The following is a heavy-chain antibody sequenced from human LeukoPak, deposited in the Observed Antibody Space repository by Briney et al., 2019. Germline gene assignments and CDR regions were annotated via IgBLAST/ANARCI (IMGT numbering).Heavy chain of an antibody. CDR2: IIPIFGTA. J-gene: IGHJ4*02. Sequence: SVKVSCKASGYTFTSYYMHWVRQAPGQGLEWMGRIIPIFGTANYAQKFQGRVTITTDESTSTAYMELSSLRSEDTAVYYCASGKGYYDSSGYYDGAYWGQGTLVTVSS. CDR3: ASGKGYYDSSGYYDGAY. CDR1: GYTFTSYY. V-gene: IGHV1-69*05. D-gene: IGHD3-22*01.